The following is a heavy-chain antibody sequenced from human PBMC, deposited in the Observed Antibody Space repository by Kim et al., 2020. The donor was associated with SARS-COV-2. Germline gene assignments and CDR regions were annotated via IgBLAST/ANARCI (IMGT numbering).Heavy chain of an antibody. J-gene: IGHJ3*02. CDR3: ARKSVAVVAFDT. CDR2: IYSGGST. Sequence: GGSLRLSCAASGFTVSSNYMSWVRQAPGKGLEWVSVIYSGGSTYYADSVKGRFTISRDNSKNTLYLQMNSLRAEDTAVYYCARKSVAVVAFDTWGQGTMVTVSS. D-gene: IGHD6-19*01. CDR1: GFTVSSNY. V-gene: IGHV3-53*01.